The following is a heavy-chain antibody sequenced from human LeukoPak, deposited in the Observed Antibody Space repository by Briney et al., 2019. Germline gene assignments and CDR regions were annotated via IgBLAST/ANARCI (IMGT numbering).Heavy chain of an antibody. Sequence: GGSVKVSCKASGGTFRSDAMSWVRQAPGQGLERMGGIITIVGRAKYAQKFQGRVTITGDKSTSTAYMEMSRLRCEDTAVYYCARHPGYCSTTRCYTATNYYYYYYMGVWGKGTTVTVSS. CDR1: GGTFRSDA. CDR3: ARHPGYCSTTRCYTATNYYYYYYMGV. J-gene: IGHJ6*03. D-gene: IGHD2-2*02. CDR2: IITIVGRA. V-gene: IGHV1-69*10.